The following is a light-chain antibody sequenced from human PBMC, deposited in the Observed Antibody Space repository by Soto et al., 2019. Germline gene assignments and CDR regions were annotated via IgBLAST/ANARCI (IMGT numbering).Light chain of an antibody. J-gene: IGKJ2*01. CDR2: GAS. CDR3: LQQNNYPRT. V-gene: IGKV1-9*01. Sequence: GDRVTITCRASQGIRSYLAWYQQRPGKAPELLIYGASTLRPGGASRFSGSGSGTEFTLTISSLQPEDFATYYCLQQNNYPRTFGQGTKVDIK. CDR1: QGIRSY.